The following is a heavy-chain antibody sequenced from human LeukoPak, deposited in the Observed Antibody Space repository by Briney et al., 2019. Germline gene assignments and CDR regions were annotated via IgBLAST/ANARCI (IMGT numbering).Heavy chain of an antibody. J-gene: IGHJ6*03. CDR2: INHSGST. CDR1: GGSFSDYY. D-gene: IGHD3-16*02. Sequence: SETLSLTCSVYGGSFSDYYWNWIRQPPGKGLEWIGEINHSGSTNYNPSLRSRVTIPVDTSKNQFSLKLSSVTAADTAVYYCARGVRFFDYVWGTYRYFDYYYIDVWGKGTTVTVSS. CDR3: ARGVRFFDYVWGTYRYFDYYYIDV. V-gene: IGHV4-34*01.